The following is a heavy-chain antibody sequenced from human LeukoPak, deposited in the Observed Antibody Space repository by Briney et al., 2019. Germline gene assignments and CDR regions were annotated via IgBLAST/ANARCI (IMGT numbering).Heavy chain of an antibody. CDR3: FLGAQGLDP. Sequence: KTGGSLRLSCAAPGFTFSDYYMSWIRQSPGKGLERVSSITGTGRTKYYADFVEGRFAVSRDNANNSLFLQMNNLRADDTAVYYCFLGAQGLDPWGQGTLVTVSS. J-gene: IGHJ5*02. CDR2: ITGTGRTK. D-gene: IGHD1-26*01. V-gene: IGHV3-11*01. CDR1: GFTFSDYY.